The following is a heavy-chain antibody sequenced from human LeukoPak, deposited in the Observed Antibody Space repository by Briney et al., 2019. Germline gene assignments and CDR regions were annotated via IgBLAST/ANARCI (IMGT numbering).Heavy chain of an antibody. V-gene: IGHV3-30*18. CDR3: AKVSGFKITFGGVID. J-gene: IGHJ4*02. CDR2: ISYDGSNK. Sequence: PGGSLRLSCAASGFTFSSYAMSWVRQAPGKGLECMGVISYDGSNKYYAESVKGRFTISRDNSKNTLYLQMNSLRAEDTAVFYCAKVSGFKITFGGVIDWGQGTPVTVSS. CDR1: GFTFSSYA. D-gene: IGHD3-16*02.